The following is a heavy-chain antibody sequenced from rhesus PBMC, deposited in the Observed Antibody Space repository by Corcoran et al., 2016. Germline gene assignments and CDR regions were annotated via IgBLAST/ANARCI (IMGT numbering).Heavy chain of an antibody. CDR1: GGSISSNY. V-gene: IGHV4-160*01. D-gene: IGHD5-24*01. J-gene: IGHJ4*01. CDR3: ARDTRYSGYSYGFDY. Sequence: QVQLQESGPGLVKPSETLSLTCAVSGGSISSNYWSWIRQAPGKGLEWIGRIFGSGGSTDSNPSLKSRVTISTDTSKNQFSLKLSSVTAADTAVYYCARDTRYSGYSYGFDYWGQGVLVTVSS. CDR2: IFGSGGST.